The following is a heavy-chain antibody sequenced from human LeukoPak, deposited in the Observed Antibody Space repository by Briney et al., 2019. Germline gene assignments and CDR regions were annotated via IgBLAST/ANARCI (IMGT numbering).Heavy chain of an antibody. CDR1: GGSLYSPNYY. D-gene: IGHD3-10*01. CDR3: ARHDYYGSLNWFDP. J-gene: IGHJ5*02. V-gene: IGHV4-39*01. Sequence: SETLSLTCIGSGGSLYSPNYYWGWIRQPPGKGLEWIGTIYYTGTTYYNPSLKSRLTISVDTSKNQFSLKLTSVTAADTAVYYCARHDYYGSLNWFDPWGQGTLITVSS. CDR2: IYYTGTT.